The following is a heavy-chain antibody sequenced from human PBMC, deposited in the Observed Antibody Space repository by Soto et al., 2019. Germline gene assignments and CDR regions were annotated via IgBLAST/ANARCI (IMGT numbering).Heavy chain of an antibody. CDR1: GFTFSSYS. V-gene: IGHV3-23*01. J-gene: IGHJ1*01. D-gene: IGHD6-13*01. Sequence: GGSLRLSCAASGFTFSSYSMNWVRQAPGKGLEWVSAISNGGGSTYYADSVKGRFTISRDNSKNTVYLQLNSLRAEDTAVYYCAKGPGTTWFKYFQHWGQGTLVTVSS. CDR2: ISNGGGST. CDR3: AKGPGTTWFKYFQH.